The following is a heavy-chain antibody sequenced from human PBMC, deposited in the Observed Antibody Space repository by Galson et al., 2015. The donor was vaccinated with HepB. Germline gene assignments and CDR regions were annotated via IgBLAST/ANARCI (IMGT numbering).Heavy chain of an antibody. CDR3: AKGTTDVDY. D-gene: IGHD1-1*01. CDR1: GFTFRRLG. V-gene: IGHV3-23*01. J-gene: IGHJ4*02. Sequence: SLRLSCATSGFTFRRLGMTWVRQAAGKGLECVAAISMSGGSTDYADSVKGRFTISRDNSRNMLYLQMNNLRAEDTAVYYCAKGTTDVDYWGQGTLVTVSS. CDR2: ISMSGGST.